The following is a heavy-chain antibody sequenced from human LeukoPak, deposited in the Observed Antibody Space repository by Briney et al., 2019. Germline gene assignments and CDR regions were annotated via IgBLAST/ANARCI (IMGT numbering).Heavy chain of an antibody. D-gene: IGHD2-21*02. CDR2: IIPIFGTA. J-gene: IGHJ6*03. CDR3: ARRETARPDAYYYYYYMDV. Sequence: ASVKVSCKASGGTFSSYAISWVRQAPGQGLEWMGGIIPIFGTANYAQKFQGRVTITADKSTSTAYMELSSLRSEDTAVYYCARRETARPDAYYYYYYMDVWGKGTTVTVSS. CDR1: GGTFSSYA. V-gene: IGHV1-69*06.